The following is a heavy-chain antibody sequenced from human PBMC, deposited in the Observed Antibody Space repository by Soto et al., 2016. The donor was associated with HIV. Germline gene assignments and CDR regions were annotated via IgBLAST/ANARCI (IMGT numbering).Heavy chain of an antibody. V-gene: IGHV3-15*01. Sequence: EVQLVESGGDLVKAGGSLRLSCAASGFTFSNAWMSWVGRIKSKTDGGTTDYTAPVKGRFTISRDDSKNTLYLQMNSLKTEDTAMYYCTTHLHPTWGQGTLVTVSS. CDR3: TTHLHPT. CDR2: IKSKTDGGTT. CDR1: GFTFSNAW. J-gene: IGHJ5*02.